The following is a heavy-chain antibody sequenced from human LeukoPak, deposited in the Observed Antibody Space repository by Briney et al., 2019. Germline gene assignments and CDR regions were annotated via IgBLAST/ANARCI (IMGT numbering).Heavy chain of an antibody. Sequence: SGGSLRLSCAASGFTFSSYSMNWVRQAPGKGLEWVSSISSSSSYIYYADSVKGRFTISRDNAKNSLYLQMNSLRAEDTAVYYCARDLWCNWFDPWGQGTLVTVSS. J-gene: IGHJ5*02. D-gene: IGHD2-21*01. CDR2: ISSSSSYI. V-gene: IGHV3-21*01. CDR1: GFTFSSYS. CDR3: ARDLWCNWFDP.